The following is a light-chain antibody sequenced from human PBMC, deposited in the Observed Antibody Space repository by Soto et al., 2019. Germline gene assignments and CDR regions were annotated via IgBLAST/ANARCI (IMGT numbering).Light chain of an antibody. CDR2: EVN. V-gene: IGLV2-14*01. J-gene: IGLJ1*01. Sequence: QPVLTQPASVSGSPGQSITISCTGTSSDVGGYNYVSWSQQHPGKAPKLIIYEVNNRPSGVSNRFSGSKSGNTASLTISGLQAEDEADYYCSSYTITDTYVFGSGTKLTVL. CDR1: SSDVGGYNY. CDR3: SSYTITDTYV.